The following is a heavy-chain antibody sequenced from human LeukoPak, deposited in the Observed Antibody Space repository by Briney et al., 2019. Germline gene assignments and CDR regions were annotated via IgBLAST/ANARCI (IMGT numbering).Heavy chain of an antibody. CDR2: ISAYNGNT. V-gene: IGHV1-18*01. Sequence: ASVKVSCKASGYTFTSYGISWVRQAPGQGLEWMGWISAYNGNTNYAQKLQGRVTMTTDTSTSTAYMELRSLRSDDTAVYYCARETIAARTGGLFDYWGQGTLVTVSP. J-gene: IGHJ4*02. CDR3: ARETIAARTGGLFDY. CDR1: GYTFTSYG. D-gene: IGHD6-6*01.